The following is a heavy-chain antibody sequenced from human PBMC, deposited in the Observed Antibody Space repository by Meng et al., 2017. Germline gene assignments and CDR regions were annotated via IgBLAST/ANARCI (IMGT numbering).Heavy chain of an antibody. Sequence: QVQLGRFGGEVKKPGASVKVSCKASGYTFTSYDINWVHQATGQGLDWMGWMNPNSGNTGYAQKFQGRVTITRNTSISTAYMELSSLRSDDTAVYYCARGLAVAGTVFWFDPWGQGTLVTVSS. CDR2: MNPNSGNT. D-gene: IGHD6-19*01. J-gene: IGHJ5*02. CDR1: GYTFTSYD. CDR3: ARGLAVAGTVFWFDP. V-gene: IGHV1-8*01.